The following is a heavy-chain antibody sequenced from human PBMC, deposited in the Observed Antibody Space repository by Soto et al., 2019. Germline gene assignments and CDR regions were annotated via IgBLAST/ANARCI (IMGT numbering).Heavy chain of an antibody. CDR2: FDPEEGKM. CDR1: GYSLNELC. CDR3: ATDLGVALAPLSILYFQQ. Sequence: ASVKVSCKVSGYSLNELCMHWVRQPPGKGLEWIGGFDPEEGKMIYAQNFQGRVTMTEDTSTDTAYMELNSLTPEDTAIYYCATDLGVALAPLSILYFQQWGQGTVVTVSS. V-gene: IGHV1-24*01. J-gene: IGHJ1*01. D-gene: IGHD3-10*01.